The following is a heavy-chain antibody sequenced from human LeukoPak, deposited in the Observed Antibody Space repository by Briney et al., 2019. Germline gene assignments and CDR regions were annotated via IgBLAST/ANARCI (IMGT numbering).Heavy chain of an antibody. D-gene: IGHD3-9*01. CDR2: IYYSGST. CDR3: ARHVYDILTGYTYYFDY. V-gene: IGHV4-39*01. CDR1: GFTFSSSA. Sequence: GSLRLSCAASGFTFSSSAMSWIRQPPGKGLEWIGSIYYSGSTYYNPSLKSRVTISVDTSKNQFSLRLSSVTAADTAVYYCARHVYDILTGYTYYFDYWGQGILVTVSS. J-gene: IGHJ4*02.